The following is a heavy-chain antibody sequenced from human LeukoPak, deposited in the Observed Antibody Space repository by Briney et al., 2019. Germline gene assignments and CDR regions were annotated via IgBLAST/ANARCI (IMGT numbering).Heavy chain of an antibody. CDR2: IIPIFGTA. Sequence: SVKVSFKASGGTFSSYAISWVRQAPGQGGEWMGGIIPIFGTANYAQKFQGRVTITTDESTSTAYMELSSLRSEDTAVYYCARESHVPYNWFDPWGQGTLVTVSS. CDR3: ARESHVPYNWFDP. J-gene: IGHJ5*02. CDR1: GGTFSSYA. V-gene: IGHV1-69*05.